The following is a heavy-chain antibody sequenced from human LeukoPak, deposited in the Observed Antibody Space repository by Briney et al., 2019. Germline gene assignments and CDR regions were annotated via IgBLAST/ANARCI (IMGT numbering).Heavy chain of an antibody. CDR3: ARDWQAAARRVWSAVPRDYYYYYMDV. CDR1: GYTFTGYY. J-gene: IGHJ6*03. D-gene: IGHD6-6*01. Sequence: ASVKVSCKASGYTFTGYYMHWVRQAPGQGLEWMGWINPNSGGTNYAQKFQGRVTMTRDTSISTAYMELSRLRSDDTAVYYCARDWQAAARRVWSAVPRDYYYYYMDVWGKGTTVTVSS. CDR2: INPNSGGT. V-gene: IGHV1-2*02.